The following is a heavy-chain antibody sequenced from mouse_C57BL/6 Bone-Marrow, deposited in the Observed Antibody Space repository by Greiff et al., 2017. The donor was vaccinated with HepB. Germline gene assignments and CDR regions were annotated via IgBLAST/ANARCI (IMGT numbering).Heavy chain of an antibody. CDR2: IDPSDSYT. D-gene: IGHD1-1*01. V-gene: IGHV1-59*01. CDR1: GYTFTSYW. CDR3: ARRSDGSSYFDY. J-gene: IGHJ2*01. Sequence: VKLQQPGAELVRPGTSVKLSCKASGYTFTSYWMHWVKQRPGQGLEWIGVIDPSDSYTNYNQKFKGKATLTVDTSSSTAYMQLSSLTSEDSAVYYCARRSDGSSYFDYWGQGTTLTVSS.